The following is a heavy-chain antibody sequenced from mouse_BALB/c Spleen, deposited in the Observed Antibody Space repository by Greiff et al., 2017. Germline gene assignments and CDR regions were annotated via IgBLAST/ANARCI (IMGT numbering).Heavy chain of an antibody. D-gene: IGHD1-1*01. V-gene: IGHV1-80*01. CDR3: ARRNYGSSFLFAY. J-gene: IGHJ3*01. CDR1: GYAFSSYW. CDR2: IYPGDGDT. Sequence: QVQLQQSGAELVRPGSSVKLSCKASGYAFSSYWMNWVKQRPGQGLEWIGQIYPGDGDTNYNGKFKGKATLTADKSSSTAYMQLSSLTSEDSAVYFCARRNYGSSFLFAYWGQGTLVTVSA.